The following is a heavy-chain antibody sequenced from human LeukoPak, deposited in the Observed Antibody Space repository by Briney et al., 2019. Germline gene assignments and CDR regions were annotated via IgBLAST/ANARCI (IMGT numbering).Heavy chain of an antibody. CDR3: ARDRLRFLEWLLYWDYFDY. CDR2: TYYRSKWYN. J-gene: IGHJ4*02. V-gene: IGHV6-1*01. D-gene: IGHD3-3*01. CDR1: GDSVSSNSAA. Sequence: SQTLSLTCAISGDSVSSNSAAWNWIRQSPSRGFEWLGRTYYRSKWYNDYAVSVKSRITINPDTSKNQFSLQLNSVTPEDTAVYYCARDRLRFLEWLLYWDYFDYWGQGTLVTVSS.